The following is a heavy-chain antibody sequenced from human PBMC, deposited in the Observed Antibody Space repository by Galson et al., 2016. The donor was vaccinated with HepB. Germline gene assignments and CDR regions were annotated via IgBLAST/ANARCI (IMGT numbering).Heavy chain of an antibody. CDR2: ISYDGNNQ. J-gene: IGHJ4*02. D-gene: IGHD6-13*01. CDR3: AKGSAGVYGTIFDY. CDR1: AFIFSPYP. Sequence: SLRLSCAASAFIFSPYPMQWVRQAPGKGLEWVAVISYDGNNQYYADSVKGRFTISRDNSKKTLDLQMSSLSPEDTAVYHCAKGSAGVYGTIFDYWGQGTQVTVAP. V-gene: IGHV3-30*04.